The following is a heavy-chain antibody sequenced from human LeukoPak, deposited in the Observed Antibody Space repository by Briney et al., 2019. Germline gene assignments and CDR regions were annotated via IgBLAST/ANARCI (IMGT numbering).Heavy chain of an antibody. V-gene: IGHV3-15*01. D-gene: IGHD3-10*01. CDR1: GFTFTNAW. CDR3: TTDLGTYYHGSQRLIPIDY. Sequence: GGSLRLSCVDSGFTFTNAWMSWVRQAPGKGLEWIGRIKSKTDGETTNYAEPVRGRFTISRDDSKSAVYLQMNSLKIEGTAVYYCTTDLGTYYHGSQRLIPIDYWGQGTLVTVSS. J-gene: IGHJ4*02. CDR2: IKSKTDGETT.